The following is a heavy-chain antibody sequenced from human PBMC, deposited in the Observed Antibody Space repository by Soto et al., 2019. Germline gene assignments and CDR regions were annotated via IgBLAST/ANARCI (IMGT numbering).Heavy chain of an antibody. CDR1: AFTLSKFV. CDR3: ARGNMDV. V-gene: IGHV3-30-3*01. Sequence: QVQLVESGGGVVQPGRSLRLSCAASAFTLSKFVMHWVRQAPGKGLEWVAVTSNDGSNTYYADSVKGRFTISRDNSKNTLYLQMNRLRAEDTVVYYCARGNMDVWGQGTTVTVSS. D-gene: IGHD1-1*01. CDR2: TSNDGSNT. J-gene: IGHJ6*02.